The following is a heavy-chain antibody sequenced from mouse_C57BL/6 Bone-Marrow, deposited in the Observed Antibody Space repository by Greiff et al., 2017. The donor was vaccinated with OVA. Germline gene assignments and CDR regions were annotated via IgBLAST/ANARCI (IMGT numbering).Heavy chain of an antibody. D-gene: IGHD2-4*01. CDR1: GFTFSSYA. Sequence: EVQVLESGGGLVKPGGSLKLSCAASGFTFSSYAMSWVRQTPEKRLEWVATVSDGGSYTSYPDNVKGRFTISRDNAKNNLYLQMSHLKSEDTAMYYWARAWIYYDCDGFAYWGQGTLVTVSA. CDR3: ARAWIYYDCDGFAY. J-gene: IGHJ3*01. V-gene: IGHV5-4*01. CDR2: VSDGGSYT.